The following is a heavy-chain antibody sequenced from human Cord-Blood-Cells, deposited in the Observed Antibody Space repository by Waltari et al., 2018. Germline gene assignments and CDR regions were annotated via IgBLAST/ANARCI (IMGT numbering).Heavy chain of an antibody. D-gene: IGHD2-2*01. V-gene: IGHV3-21*01. CDR2: ISSSSSYI. CDR3: ARAGTPPPLYCSSTSCIRSSGWYFDL. CDR1: GFTFISYS. Sequence: EVQLVESGGGLFKPGGFRRLSCAASGFTFISYSMYWVRQAPGKGQEWVSPISSSSSYIYYADSVKGRFTISRDNAKNSLYLQMNSLGAEDTAVYYCARAGTPPPLYCSSTSCIRSSGWYFDLWGRGTLVTVSS. J-gene: IGHJ2*01.